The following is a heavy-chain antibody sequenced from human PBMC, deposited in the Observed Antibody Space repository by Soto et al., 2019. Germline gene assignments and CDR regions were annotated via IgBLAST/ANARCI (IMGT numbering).Heavy chain of an antibody. V-gene: IGHV6-1*01. CDR3: ARDGGQGGQDYCDYYYYYGMDV. CDR2: TYYRSKWYN. Sequence: PSQTLSLTCVISGDSVSSNSAAWNWIRQSPSRGLEWLGRTYYRSKWYNDYAVSVKSRITINPDTSKNQFSLQLNSVTPEDTAVYYCARDGGQGGQDYCDYYYYYGMDVWGQGTTVTAP. CDR1: GDSVSSNSAA. D-gene: IGHD4-17*01. J-gene: IGHJ6*02.